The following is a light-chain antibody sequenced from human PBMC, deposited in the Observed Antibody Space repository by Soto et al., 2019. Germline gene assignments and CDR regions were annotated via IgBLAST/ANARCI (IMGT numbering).Light chain of an antibody. V-gene: IGLV2-23*01. CDR2: EGI. J-gene: IGLJ1*01. CDR1: SSNVGSYKL. Sequence: QSALTQPASVSGSPGQSITISCTGTSSNVGSYKLVSWYQQHPGKAPKLMIFEGIKRPSDISSRFSGSKSGNTASLTISGLQAEDEADYYCCSYAGSNSYVFGSGTKVTVL. CDR3: CSYAGSNSYV.